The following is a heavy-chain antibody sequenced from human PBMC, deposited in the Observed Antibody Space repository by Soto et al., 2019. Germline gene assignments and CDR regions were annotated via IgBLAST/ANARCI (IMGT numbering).Heavy chain of an antibody. CDR3: ASIRRNCSSTSCLDFNFDY. V-gene: IGHV4-34*01. Sequence: SETLSLTCAVYGGSFSGYYWSWIRQPPGKGLEWIGEINHSGSTNYNPSLKSRVTISVDTSKNQFSLKLSSVTAADTAVYYCASIRRNCSSTSCLDFNFDYWGQGTLVTVSS. J-gene: IGHJ4*02. D-gene: IGHD2-2*01. CDR2: INHSGST. CDR1: GGSFSGYY.